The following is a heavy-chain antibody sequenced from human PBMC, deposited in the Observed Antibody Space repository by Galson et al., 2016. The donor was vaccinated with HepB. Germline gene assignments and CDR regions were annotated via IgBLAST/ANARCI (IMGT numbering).Heavy chain of an antibody. J-gene: IGHJ4*02. CDR1: GLTFSSYW. CDR2: IKQDGSER. D-gene: IGHD3-3*01. Sequence: SLRLSCAGSGLTFSSYWMGWVRQAPGKGLEWVANIKQDGSERYYMDSVKGRFTISRDNAKNSLYLQMNSLRAEDTAVYYCASARFDVLSGYHPTRHFDYWGQGTLVTVSS. CDR3: ASARFDVLSGYHPTRHFDY. V-gene: IGHV3-7*01.